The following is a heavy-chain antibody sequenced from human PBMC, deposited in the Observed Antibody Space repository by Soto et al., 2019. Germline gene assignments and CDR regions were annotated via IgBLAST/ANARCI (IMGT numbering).Heavy chain of an antibody. CDR2: ISGSGSTT. V-gene: IGHV3-23*01. CDR3: GKERSRRYASAYPLGYFDS. D-gene: IGHD3-22*01. J-gene: IGHJ4*02. CDR1: GFTFSTFS. Sequence: GGSLRLSCRATGFTFSTFSMNLVRQAPGKGLECVSTISGSGSTTYYSESVKGRFTISRNNFKNRLYLQMHSLRPEDTAVYXCGKERSRRYASAYPLGYFDSWGQRILVTVSS.